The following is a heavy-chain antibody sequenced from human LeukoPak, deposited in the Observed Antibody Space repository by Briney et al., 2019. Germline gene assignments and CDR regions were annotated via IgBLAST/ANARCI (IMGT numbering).Heavy chain of an antibody. CDR1: GGSISSYY. CDR3: ASNTGTVFDY. D-gene: IGHD7-27*01. CDR2: IYSSGST. V-gene: IGHV4-4*07. Sequence: NPSETLSLTCTVSGGSISSYYWSWIRQPAGKGLEWIGRIYSSGSTEYNPSLRSRVTISLEKSKHQFSLNLTSVTAADTAVYYCASNTGTVFDYWGQGALVTVSS. J-gene: IGHJ4*02.